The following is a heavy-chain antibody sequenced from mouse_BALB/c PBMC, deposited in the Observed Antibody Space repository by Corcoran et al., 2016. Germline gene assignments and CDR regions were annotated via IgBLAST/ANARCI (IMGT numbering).Heavy chain of an antibody. CDR1: GYTFTNYG. CDR2: INTYTGEP. CDR3: AGGGGGGGY. Sequence: QIQLVQSGPELKKPGETVKISCKASGYTFTNYGMNWVKQAPGKGLKWMGWINTYTGEPTYADDFKGRFAFSLETSASTAYLQINSLKNEDTATWLWAGGGGGGGYWGQGTSVTVSS. V-gene: IGHV9-3-1*01. J-gene: IGHJ4*01.